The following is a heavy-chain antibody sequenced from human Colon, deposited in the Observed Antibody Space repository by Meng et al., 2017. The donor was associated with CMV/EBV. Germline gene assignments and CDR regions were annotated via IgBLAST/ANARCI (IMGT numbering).Heavy chain of an antibody. CDR1: GGSISSGGYS. D-gene: IGHD5-12*01. Sequence: QLQRRGSVPGVRKPFSTLSLPCSVSGGSISSGGYSWSWIRQPPGKGLEWIGYIYHSGRTYYNPSLKSRVTISVDRSKNQFSLKLSSVTAADTAVYYCARGGVATAVFDYWGQGTLVTVSS. V-gene: IGHV4-30-2*01. J-gene: IGHJ4*02. CDR2: IYHSGRT. CDR3: ARGGVATAVFDY.